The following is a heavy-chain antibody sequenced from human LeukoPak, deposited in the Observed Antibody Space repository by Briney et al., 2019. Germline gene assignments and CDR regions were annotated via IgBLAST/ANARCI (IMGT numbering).Heavy chain of an antibody. CDR1: GFIFSNYN. J-gene: IGHJ4*02. D-gene: IGHD4-17*01. Sequence: GGSLRLSCAASGFIFSNYNMNWVRQAPGKGLEWVSSISSSSRYIYNADSVEGRFTISRDNARNSLYLQMNSLRADDTAVHYCARDEDGDYTPDYWGQGTLVTVSS. CDR2: ISSSSRYI. CDR3: ARDEDGDYTPDY. V-gene: IGHV3-21*01.